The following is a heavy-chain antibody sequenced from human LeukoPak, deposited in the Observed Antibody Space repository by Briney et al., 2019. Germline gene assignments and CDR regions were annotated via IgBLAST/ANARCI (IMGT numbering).Heavy chain of an antibody. Sequence: SETLSLTCTVSGGSVSGTFYWSWIRQPPGKGLEWIGYIYYSGSTNYIPSLKSRVTISVDTSKNQFSLKLSSVTAADTAVYYCARQYSSSWYIDYWGQGTLVTVSS. CDR3: ARQYSSSWYIDY. CDR2: IYYSGST. V-gene: IGHV4-59*08. CDR1: GGSVSGTFY. J-gene: IGHJ4*02. D-gene: IGHD6-13*01.